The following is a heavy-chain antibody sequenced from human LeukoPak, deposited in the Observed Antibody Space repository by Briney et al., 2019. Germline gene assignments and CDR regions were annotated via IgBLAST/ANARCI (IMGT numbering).Heavy chain of an antibody. CDR2: ISSSSSYI. J-gene: IGHJ6*04. V-gene: IGHV3-21*01. CDR3: ARDLGGIAVAGTKMDV. Sequence: GSLRLSCAASGFTFSSYSMNWVRQAPGKGLEWVSSISSSSSYIYYADSVKGRFTISRDNAKNSLYLQMNSLRAEDTAVYYCARDLGGIAVAGTKMDVWGKGTTVTVSS. D-gene: IGHD6-19*01. CDR1: GFTFSSYS.